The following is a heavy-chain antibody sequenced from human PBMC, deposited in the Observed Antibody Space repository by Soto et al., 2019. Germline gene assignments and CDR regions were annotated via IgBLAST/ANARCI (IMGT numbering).Heavy chain of an antibody. D-gene: IGHD3-22*01. Sequence: SETLSLTCTVSGGSISSGGYYWSWIRQHPGKGLEWIGYIYYSGSTYYNPSLKSRVTISVDTSKNQFSLKLSSVTAADTAVYYCARHEITMIVVDYWGQGTLVTVSS. CDR1: GGSISSGGYY. CDR2: IYYSGST. CDR3: ARHEITMIVVDY. J-gene: IGHJ4*02. V-gene: IGHV4-31*03.